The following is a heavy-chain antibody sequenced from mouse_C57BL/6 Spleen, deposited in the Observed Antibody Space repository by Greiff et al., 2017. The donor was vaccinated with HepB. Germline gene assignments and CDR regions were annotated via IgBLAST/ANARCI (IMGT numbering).Heavy chain of an antibody. CDR1: GYTFTSYG. CDR2: IYPRSGNT. CDR3: ARCEGYYYGSSRYFDV. V-gene: IGHV1-81*01. Sequence: VQLQQSGAELARPGASVKLSCKASGYTFTSYGISWVKQRTGQGLEWIGEIYPRSGNTYYNEKFKGKATLTADKSSSTACMELRSLTSEDSAVYFCARCEGYYYGSSRYFDVWGTGTTVTVSS. D-gene: IGHD1-1*01. J-gene: IGHJ1*03.